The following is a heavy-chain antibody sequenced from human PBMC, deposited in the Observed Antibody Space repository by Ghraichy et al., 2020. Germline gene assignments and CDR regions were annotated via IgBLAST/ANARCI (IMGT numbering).Heavy chain of an antibody. CDR2: ISSSSSYI. J-gene: IGHJ4*02. V-gene: IGHV3-21*01. D-gene: IGHD6-13*01. Sequence: GGSLRLSCAASGFTFSSYSMNWVRQAPGKGLEWVSSISSSSSYIYYADSVKGRFTISRDNAKNSLYLQMNSLRAEDTAVYYCARDLGIAAATGDWGQGTMVTVSS. CDR3: ARDLGIAAATGD. CDR1: GFTFSSYS.